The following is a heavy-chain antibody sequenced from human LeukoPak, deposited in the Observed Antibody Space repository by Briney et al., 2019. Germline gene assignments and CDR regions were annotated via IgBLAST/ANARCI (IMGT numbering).Heavy chain of an antibody. D-gene: IGHD3-22*01. CDR1: GFTFSSYG. J-gene: IGHJ4*02. CDR3: AKAAVRSSGYYYFDY. Sequence: GRSLRLSCAASGFTFSSYGMHWVRQAPGKGLEWVAVISYDGSNKYYADFVKGRFTISRDNSKNTLYLQMNSLRAEDTAVYCAKAAVRSSGYYYFDYWGQGTLVTVSS. V-gene: IGHV3-30*18. CDR2: ISYDGSNK.